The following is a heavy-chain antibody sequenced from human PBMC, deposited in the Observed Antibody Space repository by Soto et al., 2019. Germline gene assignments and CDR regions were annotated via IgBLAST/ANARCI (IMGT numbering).Heavy chain of an antibody. J-gene: IGHJ4*02. CDR3: ARDTVVVTATFDS. CDR1: GGTFSSYA. D-gene: IGHD2-21*02. V-gene: IGHV1-69*13. Sequence: ASVKVSCKASGGTFSSYAISWVRQAPGQGLEWMGGIIPIFGTANYAQKFQGRVTITADGSTSTAYMELSSLRSEDTAVYYCARDTVVVTATFDSWGQGTPVTVSS. CDR2: IIPIFGTA.